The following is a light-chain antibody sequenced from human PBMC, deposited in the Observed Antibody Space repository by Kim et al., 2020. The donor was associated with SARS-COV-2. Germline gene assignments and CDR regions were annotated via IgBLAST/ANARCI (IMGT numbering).Light chain of an antibody. CDR3: SSYTSSSTWV. J-gene: IGLJ3*02. Sequence: GQSLTLSCTGTSSDVGGYNYFSWYQQHPGKTPTLMVYDVSQRPSGVSNRFSGSKSGNTASLTISGLQAEDEADYYCSSYTSSSTWVFGGGTQLTVL. V-gene: IGLV2-14*04. CDR1: SSDVGGYNY. CDR2: DVS.